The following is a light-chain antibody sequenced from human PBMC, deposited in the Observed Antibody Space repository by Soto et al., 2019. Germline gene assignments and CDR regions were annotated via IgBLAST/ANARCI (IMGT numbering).Light chain of an antibody. CDR3: QQYHNWPPQYT. V-gene: IGKV3-15*01. J-gene: IGKJ2*01. CDR2: GAS. CDR1: QSVASN. Sequence: EIVMTQSPASLSVSPGDGATISCRASQSVASNVAWYQQRPGQGPRLLIHGASTRAVGVPARFSGSGSGTDFTLTISSLQSEDFAFYYCQQYHNWPPQYTFGQGTKLQIK.